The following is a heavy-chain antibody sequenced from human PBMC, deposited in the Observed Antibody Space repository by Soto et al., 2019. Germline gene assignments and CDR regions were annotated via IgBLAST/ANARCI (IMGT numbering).Heavy chain of an antibody. Sequence: SETLSLTCTVCGGSICSGGYYWSWIRQHPGKGLEWIGYIYYSGSTYYNPSLKSRVTISVDASKNQFSLKLSSVTAADTAVYYCARDYLPVTWGQGTLVTVSS. CDR3: ARDYLPVT. CDR2: IYYSGST. J-gene: IGHJ5*02. CDR1: GGSICSGGYY. V-gene: IGHV4-31*03.